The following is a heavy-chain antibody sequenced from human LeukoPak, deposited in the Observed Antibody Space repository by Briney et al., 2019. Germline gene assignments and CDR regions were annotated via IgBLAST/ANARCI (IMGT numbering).Heavy chain of an antibody. CDR1: GFTFRSYA. CDR3: AKVGARGCSSSTCFIY. CDR2: ISGSGDHT. V-gene: IGHV3-23*01. J-gene: IGHJ4*02. D-gene: IGHD2-2*01. Sequence: PGGSLRLSCAASGFTFRSYAMSWVRQAPGKGLEWVSAISGSGDHTYYADSVKGRFTISRDNSKNTLYLQMNSLGPEDTAVYYCAKVGARGCSSSTCFIYWGQGTLVTVSS.